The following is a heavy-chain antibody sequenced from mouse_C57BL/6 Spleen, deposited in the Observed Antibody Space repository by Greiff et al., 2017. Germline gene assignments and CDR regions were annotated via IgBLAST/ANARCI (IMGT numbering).Heavy chain of an antibody. J-gene: IGHJ4*01. Sequence: EVMLVESEGGLVQPGSSMKLSCTASGFTFSDYYMAWVRQVPEKGLEWVANINYDGSSTYYLDSLKSRFIISRDNAENMLYLQMSSLKSEDTATYYCARDDTTVGYAMDYWGQGTSVTVSS. CDR3: ARDDTTVGYAMDY. CDR2: INYDGSST. CDR1: GFTFSDYY. D-gene: IGHD1-1*01. V-gene: IGHV5-16*01.